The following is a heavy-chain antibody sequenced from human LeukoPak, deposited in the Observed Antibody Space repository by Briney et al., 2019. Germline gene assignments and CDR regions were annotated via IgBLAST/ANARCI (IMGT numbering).Heavy chain of an antibody. Sequence: SVKVSCKASGGTFSSYAISWVRQAPGQGLEWMGGIIPIFGTANYAQKFQGRVTITADESTSTAYMELSSLRSEDTAVYYCAGPRVGPWAFDIWGQGTMVTVSS. CDR1: GGTFSSYA. V-gene: IGHV1-69*01. J-gene: IGHJ3*02. CDR3: AGPRVGPWAFDI. CDR2: IIPIFGTA. D-gene: IGHD1-26*01.